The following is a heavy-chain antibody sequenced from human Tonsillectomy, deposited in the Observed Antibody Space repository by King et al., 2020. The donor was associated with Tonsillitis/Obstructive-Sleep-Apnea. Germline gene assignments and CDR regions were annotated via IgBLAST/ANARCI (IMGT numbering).Heavy chain of an antibody. V-gene: IGHV3-23*01. CDR3: TKDYYDRSGYFSSGFDP. CDR2: ISHSGGTT. CDR1: GFTSSNYA. J-gene: IGHJ5*02. D-gene: IGHD3-22*01. Sequence: VHLLESGGGLVQPGGSLRLSCAASGFTSSNYAMTWVRQAPGKGLEWVSGISHSGGTTYYADSVKGRFTISRDNSKNTLYLQMNSLTADDTAVYYCTKDYYDRSGYFSSGFDPWGQGTLVTVSS.